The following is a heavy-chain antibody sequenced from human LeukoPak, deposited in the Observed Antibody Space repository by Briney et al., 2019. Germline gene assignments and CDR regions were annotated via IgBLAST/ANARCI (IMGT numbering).Heavy chain of an antibody. J-gene: IGHJ4*02. CDR2: VFHTVDT. CDR3: ARHPFATPFDH. D-gene: IGHD2-15*01. V-gene: IGHV4-59*08. Sequence: LETLSLTCAVSGDSINSFYWSWIRQPPGKGLEWIGYVFHTVDTNSNPSLKSRVTVSLDTSTSQVSLRLTSVTAADTAVYYCARHPFATPFDHWGRGILVTVSS. CDR1: GDSINSFY.